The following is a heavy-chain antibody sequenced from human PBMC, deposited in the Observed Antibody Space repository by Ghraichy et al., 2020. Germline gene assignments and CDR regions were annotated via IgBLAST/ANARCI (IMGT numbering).Heavy chain of an antibody. J-gene: IGHJ3*02. V-gene: IGHV4-59*01. CDR3: ARVNMGITIFWNDAFDI. CDR2: IYYSGST. Sequence: SQTLSLTCTVSGGSISSYYWSWIRQPPGKGLEWIGYIYYSGSTNYNPSLKSRVTISVDTSKNQFSLKLSSVTAADTAVYYCARVNMGITIFWNDAFDIWGQGTMVTVSS. CDR1: GGSISSYY. D-gene: IGHD3-9*01.